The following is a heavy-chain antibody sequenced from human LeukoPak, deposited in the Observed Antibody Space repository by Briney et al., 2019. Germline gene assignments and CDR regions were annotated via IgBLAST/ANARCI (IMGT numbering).Heavy chain of an antibody. CDR3: ARRAGGYSHPYDY. CDR2: SGGTT. V-gene: IGHV3-53*01. D-gene: IGHD4-23*01. Sequence: GGSLRLSCAVSGFTVSGNYMSRVRQAPGKGLEWVSLSGGTTYYADSVKGRFTISRDNSKNTLYLQMNSLRAEDTAVYYCARRAGGYSHPYDYWGQGILVTVSS. CDR1: GFTVSGNY. J-gene: IGHJ4*02.